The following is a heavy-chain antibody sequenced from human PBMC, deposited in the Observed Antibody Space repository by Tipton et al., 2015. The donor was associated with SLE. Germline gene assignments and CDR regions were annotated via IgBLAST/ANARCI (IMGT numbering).Heavy chain of an antibody. CDR2: IYNSAIT. CDR1: GDSFSSGSSS. D-gene: IGHD5-18*01. V-gene: IGHV4-61*02. Sequence: TLSLTCTVSGDSFSSGSSSWNWVRQPAGKGLEWIGLIYNSAITNYNPSLQSRVTLSVDMSKNQFSLRLSSVTAADTGVYYCVRDSGHNSGYDYYYYGMDVWGQGTTVTVSS. J-gene: IGHJ6*02. CDR3: VRDSGHNSGYDYYYYGMDV.